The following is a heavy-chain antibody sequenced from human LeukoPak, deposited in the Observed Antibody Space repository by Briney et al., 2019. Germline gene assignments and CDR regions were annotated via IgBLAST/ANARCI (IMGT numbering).Heavy chain of an antibody. J-gene: IGHJ5*02. CDR3: AREVGQLDGDWFDP. CDR1: GGSISSYY. V-gene: IGHV4-59*01. CDR2: IYYSGST. D-gene: IGHD6-13*01. Sequence: SETLSLTCTVSGGSISSYYWSWIRQPPGKGLEWIGYIYYSGSTNYNPSLKSRVTISVDTSKSQFSLKLSSVTAADTAVYYCAREVGQLDGDWFDPWGQGTLVTVSS.